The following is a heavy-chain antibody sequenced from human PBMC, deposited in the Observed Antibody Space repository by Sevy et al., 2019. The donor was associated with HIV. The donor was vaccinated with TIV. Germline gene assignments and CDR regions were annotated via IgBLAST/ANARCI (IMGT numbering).Heavy chain of an antibody. D-gene: IGHD1-26*01. CDR2: IKRDGSEK. CDR3: ARDALDNYYNY. CDR1: GFTFSDYW. V-gene: IGHV3-7*01. Sequence: GGSLRLSCVASGFTFSDYWMTWVRQAPGKGLEWAANIKRDGSEKYYADSVKGRFSISRDNAKNSLYLQMNSLRAEDTAIYYCARDALDNYYNYWGQGTRVTVSS. J-gene: IGHJ4*02.